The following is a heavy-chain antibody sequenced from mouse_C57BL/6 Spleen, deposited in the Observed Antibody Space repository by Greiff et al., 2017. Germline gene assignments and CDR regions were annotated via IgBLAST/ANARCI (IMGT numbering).Heavy chain of an antibody. CDR3: ARGEEFNYGSSYGYFDV. CDR2: INPYNGDT. CDR1: GYSFTGYF. J-gene: IGHJ1*03. Sequence: EVKLMESGPELVKPGDSVKISCKASGYSFTGYFMNWVMQSHGKSLEWIGRINPYNGDTFYNQKFKGKATLTVDKSSSTAHMELRSLTSEDSAVYYCARGEEFNYGSSYGYFDVWGTGTTVTVSS. V-gene: IGHV1-20*01. D-gene: IGHD1-1*01.